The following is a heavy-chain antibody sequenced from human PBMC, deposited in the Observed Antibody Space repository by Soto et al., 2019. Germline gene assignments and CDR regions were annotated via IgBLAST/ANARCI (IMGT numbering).Heavy chain of an antibody. J-gene: IGHJ4*02. D-gene: IGHD2-2*01. CDR2: VIPILSTS. CDR3: ASRTVVTVGFDS. CDR1: GGTFINNT. Sequence: QVQLVQSGAEVKKPGSSVKVSCKASGGTFINNTINWVRQAPGQGLEWMGRVIPILSTSNYAQKFQGRVTITADRSASTAVLELNSLRSEDTAVYYCASRTVVTVGFDSWGQGTLVTVSS. V-gene: IGHV1-69*08.